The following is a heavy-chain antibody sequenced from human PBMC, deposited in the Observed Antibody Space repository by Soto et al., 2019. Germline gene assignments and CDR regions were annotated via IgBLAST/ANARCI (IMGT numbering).Heavy chain of an antibody. V-gene: IGHV3-30-3*01. Sequence: PGGSLRLSCAASGFTFSSYAMHWVRQSPGKGMEWVTVISYDGSNKYYADSVKGRFTISRDNSKTTLYLQMNSLRAEDTAVYYCEAYCSSTSCYTGVRYYYYGMDVWGQGTTVTVSS. D-gene: IGHD2-2*02. CDR1: GFTFSSYA. J-gene: IGHJ6*02. CDR2: ISYDGSNK. CDR3: EAYCSSTSCYTGVRYYYYGMDV.